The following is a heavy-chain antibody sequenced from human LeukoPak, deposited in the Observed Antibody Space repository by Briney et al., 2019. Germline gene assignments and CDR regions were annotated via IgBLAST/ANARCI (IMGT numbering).Heavy chain of an antibody. CDR2: IYPGDSDT. CDR3: ARRYDNYDFWSR. J-gene: IGHJ4*02. Sequence: GESLKISCKGSGYIFTNYWIGWVRQMPGKALEWMGIIYPGDSDTRYSPSFQGQVTISADKSINTAYLQWSSLKASDTAMYYCARRYDNYDFWSRWGQGTLVTV. D-gene: IGHD3-3*01. V-gene: IGHV5-51*01. CDR1: GYIFTNYW.